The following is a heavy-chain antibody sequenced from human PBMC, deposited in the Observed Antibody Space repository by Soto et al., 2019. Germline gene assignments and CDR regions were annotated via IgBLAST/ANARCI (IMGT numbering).Heavy chain of an antibody. J-gene: IGHJ4*02. CDR1: GFTVSSNY. Sequence: EVQLVESGGGLVQPGGSLRLSCAASGFTVSSNYMSCVRQAPGKGLEWVSVIYSGGSTYYADSVKGRFTISRDNSKNTLYLQMNSLIAEDTAVYYCARGLDGDYPFDYWGQGTLVTVSS. V-gene: IGHV3-66*01. CDR3: ARGLDGDYPFDY. CDR2: IYSGGST. D-gene: IGHD4-17*01.